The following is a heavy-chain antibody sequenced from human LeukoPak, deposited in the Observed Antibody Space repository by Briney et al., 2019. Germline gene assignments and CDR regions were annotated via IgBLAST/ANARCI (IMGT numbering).Heavy chain of an antibody. CDR1: GFSFSSYW. Sequence: GSLRLSCAASGFSFSSYWMSWVRQAPGKGLEWVANTKQDGSEKYYVDSVKGRFTISRDNAKNSLYLQMNTLRAEDTAVYYCARMKYDYVWGSYRYYFDYWGQGTLVTVSS. CDR2: TKQDGSEK. V-gene: IGHV3-7*01. CDR3: ARMKYDYVWGSYRYYFDY. J-gene: IGHJ4*02. D-gene: IGHD3-16*02.